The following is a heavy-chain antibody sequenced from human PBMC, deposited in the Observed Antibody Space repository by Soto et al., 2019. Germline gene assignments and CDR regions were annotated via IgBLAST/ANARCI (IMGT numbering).Heavy chain of an antibody. D-gene: IGHD5-12*01. J-gene: IGHJ3*02. Sequence: GGSLRLSCAASGFTFSSYWMSWVRQAPGKGLEWVANIKQDGSEKYYVDSVKGRFTISRDDAKNSLYLQMNSLRAEDTAAYYCARESDYVYAFDIWGQGTMVTVSS. CDR2: IKQDGSEK. CDR1: GFTFSSYW. V-gene: IGHV3-7*01. CDR3: ARESDYVYAFDI.